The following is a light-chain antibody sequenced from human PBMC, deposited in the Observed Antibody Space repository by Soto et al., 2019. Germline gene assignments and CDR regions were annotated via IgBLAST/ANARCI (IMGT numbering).Light chain of an antibody. CDR2: DVT. Sequence: QSALTQPASVSGSPGKSITISCTGTTSDIGGYNYVSWYQQHPGKAPKLMIYDVTRRPSGVSNRFSGSKSGNTASLTISGLQAEDEADYYCSSDISSSAPYVFGTGTKLTVL. CDR1: TSDIGGYNY. J-gene: IGLJ1*01. CDR3: SSDISSSAPYV. V-gene: IGLV2-14*01.